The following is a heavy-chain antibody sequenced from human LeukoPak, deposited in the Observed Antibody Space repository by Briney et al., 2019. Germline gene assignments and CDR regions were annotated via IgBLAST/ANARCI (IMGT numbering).Heavy chain of an antibody. V-gene: IGHV3-53*01. D-gene: IGHD5-12*01. CDR2: IHDDGST. CDR1: GFTVRTNY. Sequence: GGSLRLSCAASGFTVRTNYMSWVRQAPGKGLEWASLIHDDGSTHYTDSVKGRFTISRDNSKNTLYLQMNSLRAEDTAVYYCAREENHIVTTSYYFDHWGQGTLVTVSS. J-gene: IGHJ4*02. CDR3: AREENHIVTTSYYFDH.